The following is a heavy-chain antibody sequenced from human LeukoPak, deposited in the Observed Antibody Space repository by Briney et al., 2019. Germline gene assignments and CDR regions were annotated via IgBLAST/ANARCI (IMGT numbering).Heavy chain of an antibody. Sequence: SVKVSCKASGGTFSSYAISWVRQAPGQELEWMGRIIPILGIANYAQKFQGRVTITADKSTSTAYMELSSLRSEDTAVYYCARGSMTTVVTENWFDPWGQGTLSPSPQ. CDR2: IIPILGIA. CDR3: ARGSMTTVVTENWFDP. D-gene: IGHD4-23*01. J-gene: IGHJ5*02. V-gene: IGHV1-69*04. CDR1: GGTFSSYA.